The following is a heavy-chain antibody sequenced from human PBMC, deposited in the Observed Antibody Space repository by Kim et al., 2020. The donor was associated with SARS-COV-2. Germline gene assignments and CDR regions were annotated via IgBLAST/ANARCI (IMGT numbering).Heavy chain of an antibody. CDR3: ARKDIVVVSGRWGMDV. D-gene: IGHD2-2*01. CDR1: GFTFSSYS. CDR2: ISSSSSYI. J-gene: IGHJ6*02. V-gene: IGHV3-21*01. Sequence: GGSLRLSCAASGFTFSSYSMNWVRQAPGKGLEWVSSISSSSSYIYYADSVKGRFTISRDNAKNSLYLQMNSLRAEDTAVYYCARKDIVVVSGRWGMDVWGQGTTVTVSS.